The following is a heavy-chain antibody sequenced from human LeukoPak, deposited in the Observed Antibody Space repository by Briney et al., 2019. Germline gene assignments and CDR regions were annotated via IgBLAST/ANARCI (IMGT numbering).Heavy chain of an antibody. CDR3: ASLGTYCSGGSCYSFDY. Sequence: SETLSLTCAVYGVSFSGYYWSWIRQPPGKGLEWIGEINHSGSTNYNSSLKSRVTMSVDTSKNQLSLKLSSVTAADTAVYYCASLGTYCSGGSCYSFDYWGQGTLVTVSS. CDR2: INHSGST. D-gene: IGHD2-15*01. V-gene: IGHV4-34*01. CDR1: GVSFSGYY. J-gene: IGHJ4*02.